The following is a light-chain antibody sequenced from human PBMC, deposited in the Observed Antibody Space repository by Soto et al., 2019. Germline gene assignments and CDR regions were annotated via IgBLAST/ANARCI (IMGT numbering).Light chain of an antibody. CDR3: SSYTSSSTLSTYV. V-gene: IGLV2-14*03. CDR1: SSDVGGYNY. J-gene: IGLJ1*01. Sequence: HSALTQPASGTGSPGQSITISCTGTSSDVGGYNYVSWYQHHPGKAPKLMIYDVSNRPSGVSNRFSGSKSGNTASLIISGLQAEDEADYYCSSYTSSSTLSTYVFGTGTKATVL. CDR2: DVS.